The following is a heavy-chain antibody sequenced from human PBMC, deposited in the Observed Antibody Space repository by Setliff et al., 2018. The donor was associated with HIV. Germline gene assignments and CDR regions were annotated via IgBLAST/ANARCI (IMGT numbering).Heavy chain of an antibody. D-gene: IGHD3-22*01. CDR3: ARGSGGYYYDSSGYLDY. V-gene: IGHV4-38-2*01. Sequence: PSETLSLTCAVSGYSISSGYYWGWIRQPPGKGLEWIGSIYHSGSTYYNPSLKSRVTISVDTSKNQFSLKLSSVNAADTAVYHCARGSGGYYYDSSGYLDYWGQGTLVTVSS. CDR2: IYHSGST. CDR1: GYSISSGYY. J-gene: IGHJ4*02.